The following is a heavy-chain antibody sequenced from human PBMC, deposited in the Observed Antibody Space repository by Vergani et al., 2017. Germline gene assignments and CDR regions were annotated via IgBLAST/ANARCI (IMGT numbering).Heavy chain of an antibody. J-gene: IGHJ2*01. V-gene: IGHV5-51*01. D-gene: IGHD3-3*01. CDR2: IYPGDSDT. CDR1: GYSFTSYW. Sequence: EVQLVQSGAEVKKPGESLKISCKGSGYSFTSYWIGWVRQMPGIGLEWMGIIYPGDSDTRYSPSFQGQVTISADKSISTAYLQWSSLKASDTAMYYCAKGNYDFWSGYPSSYWYFDLWGRGTLVTVSS. CDR3: AKGNYDFWSGYPSSYWYFDL.